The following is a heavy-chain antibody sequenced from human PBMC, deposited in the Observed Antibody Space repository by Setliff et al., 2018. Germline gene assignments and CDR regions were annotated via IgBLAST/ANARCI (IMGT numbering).Heavy chain of an antibody. Sequence: ASVKVSCKASGFTFTDHYMHWVRQAPGRGLEWMGWINLHGGGTNYAQNFQGRVTMTMDTSISTAYMELSGLRSDDTALYYCARGRIGSTWTGDYWGQGALVTVSS. J-gene: IGHJ4*02. D-gene: IGHD2-2*01. CDR3: ARGRIGSTWTGDY. CDR2: INLHGGGT. CDR1: GFTFTDHY. V-gene: IGHV1-2*02.